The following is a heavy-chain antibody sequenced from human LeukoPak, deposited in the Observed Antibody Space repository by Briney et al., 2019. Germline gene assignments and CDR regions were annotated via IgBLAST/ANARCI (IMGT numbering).Heavy chain of an antibody. V-gene: IGHV4-59*08. CDR1: GGSISSYY. D-gene: IGHD6-19*01. Sequence: SETLSLTCTVSGGSISSYYWSWIRQPPGKGLEWIGYIYYSGSTNYNPSLKSRVTISVDTSKNQCSLKLSSVTAADTAVYYCAGARNNRLVHDYWGQGTLVTVSS. CDR2: IYYSGST. J-gene: IGHJ4*02. CDR3: AGARNNRLVHDY.